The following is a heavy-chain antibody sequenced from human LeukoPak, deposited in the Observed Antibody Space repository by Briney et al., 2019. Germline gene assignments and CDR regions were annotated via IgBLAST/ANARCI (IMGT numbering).Heavy chain of an antibody. CDR1: GFTFSGSA. Sequence: PGGSLRLSCVASGFTFSGSAMHWVRQASGKGLEWVGRIRSKANSYATAYAASVKGRFTISRDDSKNTAYLQMNSLKTEDTAVYYCTRGEGLYDFWSGFYGYWGQGTLVTVSS. D-gene: IGHD3-3*01. CDR3: TRGEGLYDFWSGFYGY. J-gene: IGHJ4*02. CDR2: IRSKANSYAT. V-gene: IGHV3-73*01.